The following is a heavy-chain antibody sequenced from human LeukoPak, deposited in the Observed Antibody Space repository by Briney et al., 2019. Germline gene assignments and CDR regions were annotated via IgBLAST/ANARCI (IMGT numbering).Heavy chain of an antibody. V-gene: IGHV4-59*01. J-gene: IGHJ5*02. Sequence: PSETLSLTCAVYGGSFSGYYWNWIRQPPGKGLEWIGYIYHSGSTNYNPSLKSRVIISVDTSKNQFSLKLSSVTAADTAVYYCARDNGGSGWHWFDPWGQGTLVTVSS. D-gene: IGHD6-19*01. CDR3: ARDNGGSGWHWFDP. CDR2: IYHSGST. CDR1: GGSFSGYY.